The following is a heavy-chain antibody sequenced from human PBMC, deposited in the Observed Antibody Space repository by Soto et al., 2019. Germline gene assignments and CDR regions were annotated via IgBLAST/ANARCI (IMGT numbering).Heavy chain of an antibody. Sequence: ASVEVSCKASGYTFTSYARQWVRQATGQRLEWMGWINAGNGNTKYSQKFQGRVTITRDTSASTAYMELSSLRSEDTAVYYCARAPTTVVTPNNWFDPWGQGTLVTVSS. J-gene: IGHJ5*02. D-gene: IGHD4-17*01. CDR2: INAGNGNT. V-gene: IGHV1-3*01. CDR1: GYTFTSYA. CDR3: ARAPTTVVTPNNWFDP.